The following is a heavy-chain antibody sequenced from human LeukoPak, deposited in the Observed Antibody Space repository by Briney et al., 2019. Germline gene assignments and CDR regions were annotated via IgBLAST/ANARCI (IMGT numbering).Heavy chain of an antibody. Sequence: SVKVSCKASGGTFSSYAISWVRQAPGQGLEWMGGIIPIFGTANYAQKFQGRVTITADESTSTAYMELSSLRSEDTAVYYCARSGYYDNWFDPWGQGTLVTVSS. CDR2: IIPIFGTA. CDR3: ARSGYYDNWFDP. CDR1: GGTFSSYA. V-gene: IGHV1-69*13. J-gene: IGHJ5*02. D-gene: IGHD3-3*01.